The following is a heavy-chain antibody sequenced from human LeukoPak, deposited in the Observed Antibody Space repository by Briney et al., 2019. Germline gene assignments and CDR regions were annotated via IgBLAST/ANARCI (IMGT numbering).Heavy chain of an antibody. Sequence: KSSETLSLTCAVYGGSFSGYYWSWIRQPPGKGLEWIGEINHSGSTNYNPSLKSRVTISVDTSKNQFSLKLSSVTAADTAVYYCARKQRGAKFDPWGQGTLVTVSS. CDR2: INHSGST. V-gene: IGHV4-34*01. CDR3: ARKQRGAKFDP. D-gene: IGHD6-25*01. CDR1: GGSFSGYY. J-gene: IGHJ5*02.